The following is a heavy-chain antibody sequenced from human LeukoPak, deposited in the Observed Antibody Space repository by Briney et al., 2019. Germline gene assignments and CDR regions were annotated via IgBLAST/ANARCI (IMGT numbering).Heavy chain of an antibody. D-gene: IGHD3-10*01. Sequence: GGSLRLSCAASGFTFSSYSMNWVRQAPGKGLEWVSSISSSSSYIYYADSVKVRFTISRDNAKNSLYLQMNSLRAEDTAVYYCARARYYYGSGSRNTYYFDYWGQGTLVTVSS. CDR1: GFTFSSYS. CDR3: ARARYYYGSGSRNTYYFDY. CDR2: ISSSSSYI. V-gene: IGHV3-21*01. J-gene: IGHJ4*02.